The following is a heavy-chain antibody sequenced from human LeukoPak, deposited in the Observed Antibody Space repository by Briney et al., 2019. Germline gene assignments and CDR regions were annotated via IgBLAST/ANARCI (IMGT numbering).Heavy chain of an antibody. Sequence: GGSLRLSCVASGVTSRNSWMHWVRQAPGKGLVWVSRITIDGSDTTYADSVKGRFTISRDSAKNTPYLQMNSLRAEDTAVYYCTRDRFYATDAWGQGTTVTVSS. CDR2: ITIDGSDT. CDR1: GVTSRNSW. V-gene: IGHV3-74*03. D-gene: IGHD3-16*01. J-gene: IGHJ6*02. CDR3: TRDRFYATDA.